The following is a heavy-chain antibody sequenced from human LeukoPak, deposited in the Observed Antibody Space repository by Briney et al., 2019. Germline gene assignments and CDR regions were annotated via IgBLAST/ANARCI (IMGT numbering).Heavy chain of an antibody. CDR3: ARASKAAASAFDI. J-gene: IGHJ3*02. Sequence: GGSLRLSCVASGFTFSRNWMSWVRQAPGKGLEWVGNIQPDGGEQYPVDSVKGRFTISRDNAKNSLYLQMNSLRAEDTAVYYCARASKAAASAFDIWGQGTMVTVSS. D-gene: IGHD6-13*01. CDR1: GFTFSRNW. CDR2: IQPDGGEQ. V-gene: IGHV3-7*01.